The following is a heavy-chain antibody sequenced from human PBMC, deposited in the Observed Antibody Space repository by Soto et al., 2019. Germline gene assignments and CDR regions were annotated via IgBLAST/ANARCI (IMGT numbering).Heavy chain of an antibody. CDR2: ISGSGIST. CDR3: AKYNGGGIGMFTSYFDD. D-gene: IGHD1-26*01. J-gene: IGHJ4*02. Sequence: EVQLLESGGGLVQPGGSLRLSCAASGITFGNYRNYALNWVRQAPGKGLEWVSGISGSGISTYYADSVKGRFSISRDKSKNTLFVRMNSMRADDTSVYYCAKYNGGGIGMFTSYFDDWGQGALVTVSS. V-gene: IGHV3-23*01. CDR1: GITFGNYRNYA.